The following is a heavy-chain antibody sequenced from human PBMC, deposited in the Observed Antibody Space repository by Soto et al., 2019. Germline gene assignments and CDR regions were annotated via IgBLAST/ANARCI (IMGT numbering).Heavy chain of an antibody. CDR3: AREFAYYASSDRYFDY. CDR2: TYYRSKWYN. CDR1: GDSVSGNSAA. D-gene: IGHD3-16*01. J-gene: IGHJ4*02. Sequence: SQTLSLTCAISGDSVSGNSAAWNWIRQSPSRGLEWLGRTYYRSKWYNDYSVSVKSRITVTPDTSKNQFSLHLKSVTPEDTAVYYCAREFAYYASSDRYFDYWGQGALVSVSS. V-gene: IGHV6-1*01.